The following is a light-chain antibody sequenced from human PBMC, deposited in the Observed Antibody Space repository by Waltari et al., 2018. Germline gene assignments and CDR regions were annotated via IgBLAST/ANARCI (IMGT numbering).Light chain of an antibody. Sequence: LTCTLRSGINVGTYRIYWYQQKPGSPPQYLLRYKSDSDKQQGSGVPSRFSGSKDASANAGILLISGLQSEDEADYYCMIWYSSAWVFGGETKLTVL. CDR3: MIWYSSAWV. CDR1: SGINVGTYR. V-gene: IGLV5-45*02. CDR2: YKSDSDK. J-gene: IGLJ3*02.